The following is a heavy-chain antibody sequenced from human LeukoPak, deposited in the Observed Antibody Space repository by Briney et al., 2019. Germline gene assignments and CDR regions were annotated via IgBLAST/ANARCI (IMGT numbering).Heavy chain of an antibody. Sequence: SETLSLTCTVSGYSISSGYYWGWIRQPPGKGLEWIGYIYYSGSTNYNPSLKSRATISVDTSKNQFSMKLSSVTAADTAVYFCARVDAYIYSGVVTLNFFDSWGQGTLVTVSS. D-gene: IGHD4-23*01. J-gene: IGHJ4*02. CDR3: ARVDAYIYSGVVTLNFFDS. CDR1: GYSISSGYY. CDR2: IYYSGST. V-gene: IGHV4-61*05.